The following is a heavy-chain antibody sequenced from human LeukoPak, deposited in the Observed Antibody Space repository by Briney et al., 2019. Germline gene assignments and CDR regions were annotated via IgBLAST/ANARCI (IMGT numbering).Heavy chain of an antibody. CDR2: INPSGGST. CDR1: GYTFTSYY. D-gene: IGHD2-15*01. Sequence: ASVKVSCKASGYTFTSYYMHWVRQAPGQGLEWMGIINPSGGSTSYAQKFQGRVTMTRDMSTSTVYMELSSLRSEDTAVYYCARDQSSILDCSGGSCYSFDPWGQGTLVTVSS. V-gene: IGHV1-46*01. CDR3: ARDQSSILDCSGGSCYSFDP. J-gene: IGHJ5*02.